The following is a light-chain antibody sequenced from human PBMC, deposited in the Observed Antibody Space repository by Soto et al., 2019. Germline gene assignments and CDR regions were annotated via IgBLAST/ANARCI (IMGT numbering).Light chain of an antibody. Sequence: QSVLTQPPSVSAAPGQRVTISCTGSSSNIGAGYEAHWYQQVPGTAPKLLIYENNNRPSGVPDRFSGSKSGTSASLAITGLQAEDEAEYYCQSYDSSLSGYVCGTGTKVTVL. V-gene: IGLV1-40*01. CDR3: QSYDSSLSGYV. J-gene: IGLJ1*01. CDR2: ENN. CDR1: SSNIGAGYE.